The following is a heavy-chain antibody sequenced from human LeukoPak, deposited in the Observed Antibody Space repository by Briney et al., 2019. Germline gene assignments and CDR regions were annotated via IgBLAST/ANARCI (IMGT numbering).Heavy chain of an antibody. CDR2: INHSGST. J-gene: IGHJ4*02. V-gene: IGHV4-34*01. CDR1: GGSFSGYY. CDR3: ARYYGSGSFDLIYYFDY. Sequence: SETLSLTCAVYGGSFSGYYWCWIRQPPGKGLEWIGEINHSGSTNYNPSLKSRVTISVDTSKNQFSLKLSSVTAADTAVYYCARYYGSGSFDLIYYFDYWGQGTLVTVSS. D-gene: IGHD3-10*01.